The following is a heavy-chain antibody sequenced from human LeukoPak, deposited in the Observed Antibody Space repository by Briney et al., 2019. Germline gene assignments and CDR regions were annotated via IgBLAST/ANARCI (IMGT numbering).Heavy chain of an antibody. V-gene: IGHV3-48*01. CDR1: GFTFTDHY. D-gene: IGHD4-17*01. J-gene: IGHJ6*02. CDR2: ISSSSSTI. CDR3: ARALDDYGDYGMDV. Sequence: GGSLRLSCAASGFTFTDHYMNWVRQAPGKGLEWVSYISSSSSTIYYADSVKGRFTISRDNAKNSLYLQMNSLRAEDTAVYYCARALDDYGDYGMDVWGQGTTVTVSS.